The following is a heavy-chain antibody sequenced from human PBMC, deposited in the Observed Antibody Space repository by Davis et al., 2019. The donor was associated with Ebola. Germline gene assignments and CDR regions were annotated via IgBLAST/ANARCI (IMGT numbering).Heavy chain of an antibody. CDR2: IYSSGTT. D-gene: IGHD4-11*01. Sequence: SETLSLTCNVSADSISSRTYYWGWIRQPPGKGLEWIGTIYSSGTTSYNPSLKSRVTISVDTPENRFSLTLSSATAADTAVYYCARHRSDPKKFAYDSSDKKPYLYLDLWGRGTLVTVSS. J-gene: IGHJ2*01. CDR1: ADSISSRTYY. V-gene: IGHV4-39*01. CDR3: ARHRSDPKKFAYDSSDKKPYLYLDL.